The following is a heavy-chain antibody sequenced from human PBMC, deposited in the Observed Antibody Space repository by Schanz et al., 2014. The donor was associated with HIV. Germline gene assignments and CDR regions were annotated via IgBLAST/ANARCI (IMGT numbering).Heavy chain of an antibody. CDR2: ISYDGSNE. CDR1: GFTFSSYA. D-gene: IGHD3-10*01. CDR3: ARGSGPYYYYYGMDV. V-gene: IGHV3-30*04. J-gene: IGHJ6*02. Sequence: QVQLVESGGGVVQPGRSLRLSCAASGFTFSSYAMHWVRQAPGKGLEWGAVISYDGSNEYYGDSVKGRFTISRDNSKNTLYLQMDSLRAEDTAVYYCARGSGPYYYYYGMDVWGQGTTVTVSS.